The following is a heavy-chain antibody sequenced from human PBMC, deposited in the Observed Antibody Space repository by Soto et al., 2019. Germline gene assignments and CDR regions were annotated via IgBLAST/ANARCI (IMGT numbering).Heavy chain of an antibody. V-gene: IGHV2-70*11. CDR2: IDWDDDK. CDR1: GFSLSTSGMC. Sequence: SGPTLVNPTQTLPLTCTFSGFSLSTSGMCVSWIRQPPGKALEWLARIDWDDDKYYSTSLKTRLTISKDTSKNQVVLKMTNMDPVDTATYYCAIDSNSSPPGAPGYYYYYGMDVWGQGTTVTVSS. J-gene: IGHJ6*02. CDR3: AIDSNSSPPGAPGYYYYYGMDV. D-gene: IGHD6-13*01.